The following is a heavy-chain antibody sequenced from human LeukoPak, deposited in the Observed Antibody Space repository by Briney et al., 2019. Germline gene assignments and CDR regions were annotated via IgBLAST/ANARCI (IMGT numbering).Heavy chain of an antibody. CDR2: VSFDGRNK. Sequence: GGSLRLSCEASGFSLSSYAFHWVRQAPGKGLEWVSFVSFDGRNKNYADSVRGRFTISRDNSKNTLHLQMNSVTYEDTAVYFCVRIVGYTTTDFWGQGTIVTVSS. V-gene: IGHV3-30-3*01. CDR1: GFSLSSYA. J-gene: IGHJ4*02. D-gene: IGHD1-26*01. CDR3: VRIVGYTTTDF.